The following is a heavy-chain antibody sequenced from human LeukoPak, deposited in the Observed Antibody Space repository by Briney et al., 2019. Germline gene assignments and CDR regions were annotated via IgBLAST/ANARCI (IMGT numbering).Heavy chain of an antibody. J-gene: IGHJ5*02. CDR1: GGSISSFY. Sequence: PSETLSLTCTVSGGSISSFYWSWIRQPPGKGLEWIGYISYSGNTNYNPSLKSRVTISVDTSKNQFSLKLSSVTAADTAVYYCARDRAYYDSTEWNNWFDPWGQGTLVTVSS. CDR2: ISYSGNT. V-gene: IGHV4-59*01. CDR3: ARDRAYYDSTEWNNWFDP. D-gene: IGHD3-22*01.